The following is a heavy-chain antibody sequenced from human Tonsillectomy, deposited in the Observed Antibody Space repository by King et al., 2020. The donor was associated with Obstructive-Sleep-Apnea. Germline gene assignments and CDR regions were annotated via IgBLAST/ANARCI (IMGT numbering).Heavy chain of an antibody. CDR2: TSSRSDTI. CDR1: GFTFKSYS. D-gene: IGHD2-15*01. Sequence: VQLVESGGGLVQPGGSLRLSCAASGFTFKSYSMNWVRQAPGKGLEWVSYTSSRSDTIYYADSVKGRFTISRDNAKDFLYLQMNSLSAEDTAVYYCARDGGFGYCSGGSCYIDYWGQGTQVTVSS. CDR3: ARDGGFGYCSGGSCYIDY. J-gene: IGHJ4*02. V-gene: IGHV3-48*04.